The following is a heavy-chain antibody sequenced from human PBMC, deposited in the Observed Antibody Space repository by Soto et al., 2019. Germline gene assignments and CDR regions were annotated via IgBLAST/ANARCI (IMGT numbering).Heavy chain of an antibody. Sequence: QVQLVQSGAEVKKPGASVKVSCKASGYTFTSYGISWVRQAPGQGLEWMGWISAYNGNTNYAQKLQGRVTMTTDTSTSTAYMELRSLGSDDTAVDFCARALGDQLVRGGGYYFDYWGQGTLVTVSS. CDR3: ARALGDQLVRGGGYYFDY. CDR1: GYTFTSYG. CDR2: ISAYNGNT. J-gene: IGHJ4*02. V-gene: IGHV1-18*01. D-gene: IGHD6-13*01.